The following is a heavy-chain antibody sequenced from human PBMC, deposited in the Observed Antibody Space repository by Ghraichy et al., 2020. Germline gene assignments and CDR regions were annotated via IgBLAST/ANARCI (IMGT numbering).Heavy chain of an antibody. CDR1: GGSVSSGSYY. D-gene: IGHD2-2*01. J-gene: IGHJ6*02. CDR2: IFHSGST. CDR3: ARDARYCRSSSCPDDMDV. Sequence: SETLSLTCTVSGGSVSSGSYYWSWIRQPPGKGLEWIGYIFHSGSTYYNPSLKSRVTISIDTSRNQFSLKLTSVTTADTAVYYCARDARYCRSSSCPDDMDVWGQGTTVTVSS. V-gene: IGHV4-61*01.